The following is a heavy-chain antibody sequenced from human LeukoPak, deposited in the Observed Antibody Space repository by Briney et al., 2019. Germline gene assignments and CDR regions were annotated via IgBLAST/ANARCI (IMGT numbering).Heavy chain of an antibody. V-gene: IGHV1-24*01. D-gene: IGHD4-17*01. CDR1: GYTLTELS. J-gene: IGHJ4*01. CDR3: ATFSPSAVTTVYYFDY. Sequence: ASVKVSCKVSGYTLTELSMHWVRQAPGKGLEWMGGFDPEDGETIYAQKFQGRVTMTEDTSTDTAYMELSSLRSEDTAVYYCATFSPSAVTTVYYFDYWGHGTLVTVSS. CDR2: FDPEDGET.